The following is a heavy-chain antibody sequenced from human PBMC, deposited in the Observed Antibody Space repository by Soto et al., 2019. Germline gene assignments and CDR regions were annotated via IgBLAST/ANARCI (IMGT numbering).Heavy chain of an antibody. CDR2: INHSGST. Sequence: SETLSLTCAVYGGSFSGYYWSWIRQPPGKGLEWIGEINHSGSTNYNPSLKSRVTISVDTSKNQFSLKLSSVTAADTAVYYWARRTGSYYDILTGYEHPKVQTNNWFDPWGQGTLVTVSS. V-gene: IGHV4-34*01. CDR1: GGSFSGYY. D-gene: IGHD3-9*01. J-gene: IGHJ5*02. CDR3: ARRTGSYYDILTGYEHPKVQTNNWFDP.